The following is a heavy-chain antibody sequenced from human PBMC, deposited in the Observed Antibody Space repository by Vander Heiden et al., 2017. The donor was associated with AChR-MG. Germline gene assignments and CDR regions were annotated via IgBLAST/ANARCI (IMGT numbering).Heavy chain of an antibody. CDR2: ISYDGSNK. CDR3: AKAGFHRDLGELSLYY. Sequence: QVQLVESGGGVVQPGRSLRLSCAASGFTFSSHGTHWVRQAPGKGLEWVAVISYDGSNKYYADSVKGRFTISRDNSKNTLYLQMNSLRAEDTAVYYCAKAGFHRDLGELSLYYWGQGTLVTVSS. D-gene: IGHD3-16*02. CDR1: GFTFSSHG. J-gene: IGHJ4*02. V-gene: IGHV3-30*18.